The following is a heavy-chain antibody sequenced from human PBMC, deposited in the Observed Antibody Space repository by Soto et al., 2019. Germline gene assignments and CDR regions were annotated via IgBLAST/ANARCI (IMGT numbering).Heavy chain of an antibody. CDR3: AHSRNLITEDAQVGDFDY. CDR2: IYWDDDE. CDR1: GFSLNTDGEG. J-gene: IGHJ4*02. Sequence: QITLKESGPTQVKPTQTLTLTCSFSGFSLNTDGEGVGWVRQPPGVALEGLALIYWDDDERYSPSLKTRLTITKDPSKNQVVLIMTNMDPVDTATYYCAHSRNLITEDAQVGDFDYWGQGTLVTVSS. V-gene: IGHV2-5*02. D-gene: IGHD3-10*01.